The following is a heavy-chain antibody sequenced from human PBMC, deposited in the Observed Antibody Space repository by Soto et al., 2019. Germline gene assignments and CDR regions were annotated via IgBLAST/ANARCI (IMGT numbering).Heavy chain of an antibody. CDR3: ARSNDNSGYYLNY. J-gene: IGHJ4*02. CDR2: VSADGSIT. CDR1: GVTFSSYW. V-gene: IGHV3-74*01. D-gene: IGHD3-22*01. Sequence: GGSLRLACAASGVTFSSYWMHWVRQGPRKGLVCVSRVSADGSITIYADSAKGRFTVSRDNAKNTMYLEMNSLRAEDTAVYYCARSNDNSGYYLNYWGQGT.